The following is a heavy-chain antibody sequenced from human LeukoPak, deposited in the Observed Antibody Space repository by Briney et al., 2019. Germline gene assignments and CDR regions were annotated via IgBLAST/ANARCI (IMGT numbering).Heavy chain of an antibody. Sequence: PSETLSLTCTVSGGSISSYYWSWIRQPPRKGLDWIGYVFYSGSTNYNPSLKSRVTISIDASKNQFSLKLSSVTAADTAVYYCARLTSGTHPNFDYWGQGTLVTVSS. CDR2: VFYSGST. V-gene: IGHV4-59*08. CDR1: GGSISSYY. J-gene: IGHJ4*02. D-gene: IGHD3-10*01. CDR3: ARLTSGTHPNFDY.